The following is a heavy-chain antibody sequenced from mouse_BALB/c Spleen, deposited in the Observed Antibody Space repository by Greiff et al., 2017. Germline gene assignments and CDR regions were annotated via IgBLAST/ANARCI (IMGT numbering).Heavy chain of an antibody. CDR2: IDPYYGGT. D-gene: IGHD1-1*01. V-gene: IGHV1-39*01. Sequence: VQLQQSGPELEKPGASVKISCKASGYSFTGYNMNWVKQSNGKSLEWIGNIDPYYGGTSYNQKFKGKATLTVDKSSNTAYLQLSSLTSEDTAVYYCASLREGFAYWGQGTLVTVSA. J-gene: IGHJ3*01. CDR3: ASLREGFAY. CDR1: GYSFTGYN.